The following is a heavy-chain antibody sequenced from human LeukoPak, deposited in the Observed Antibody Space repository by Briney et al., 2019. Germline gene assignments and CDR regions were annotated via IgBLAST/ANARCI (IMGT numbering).Heavy chain of an antibody. CDR2: IYSGGST. V-gene: IGHV3-53*01. Sequence: GGSLRLSCAASGFTVSSNYMSWVRQAPGKGLEWVSVIYSGGSTYYADSVKGRFTISRDNSKNTLYLQMNSLRAEDTDVYYCARGKHGDYESYFDYWGQGTLVTVSS. CDR3: ARGKHGDYESYFDY. J-gene: IGHJ4*02. D-gene: IGHD4-17*01. CDR1: GFTVSSNY.